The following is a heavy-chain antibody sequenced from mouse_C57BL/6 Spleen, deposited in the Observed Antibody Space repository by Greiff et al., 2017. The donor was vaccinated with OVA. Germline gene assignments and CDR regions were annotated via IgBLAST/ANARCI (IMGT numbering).Heavy chain of an antibody. CDR3: AREGYPGYFDV. D-gene: IGHD3-1*01. Sequence: QVQLKQPGAELVKPGASVKLSCKASGYTFTSYWMHWVKQRPGQGLEWIGMIHPNSGSTNYNEKFKSKATLTVDKSSSTAYMQLSSLTSEDSAVYYCAREGYPGYFDVWGTGTTVTVSS. V-gene: IGHV1-64*01. CDR2: IHPNSGST. J-gene: IGHJ1*03. CDR1: GYTFTSYW.